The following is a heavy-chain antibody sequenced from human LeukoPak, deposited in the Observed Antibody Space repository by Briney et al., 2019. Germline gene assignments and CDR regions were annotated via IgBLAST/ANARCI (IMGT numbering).Heavy chain of an antibody. CDR3: ARAYSRSRFDY. V-gene: IGHV5-10-1*01. CDR2: IDPSDSYN. D-gene: IGHD6-6*01. Sequence: GESLKISCEGSGYNFTNYWISWVRQMPGKGLEWMGTIDPSDSYNNYSPSFQGHVTISADKSISTAYLQWSSPKASDTAMYYCARAYSRSRFDYWGQGTLVTVSS. CDR1: GYNFTNYW. J-gene: IGHJ4*02.